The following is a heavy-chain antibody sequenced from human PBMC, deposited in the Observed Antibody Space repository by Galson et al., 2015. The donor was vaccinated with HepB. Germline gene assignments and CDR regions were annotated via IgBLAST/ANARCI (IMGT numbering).Heavy chain of an antibody. CDR3: AKLVSSSSTY. CDR2: ISASGVPS. CDR1: GFTFSTYA. Sequence: SLRLSCAASGFTFSTYAMTWVRQAPGKGLEWVSAISASGVPSFYADSVRGRFTISRDNSKSTLYLQMNSLRVEDTAIYYCAKLVSSSSTYWGQGALVTVSA. D-gene: IGHD6-6*01. V-gene: IGHV3-23*01. J-gene: IGHJ4*02.